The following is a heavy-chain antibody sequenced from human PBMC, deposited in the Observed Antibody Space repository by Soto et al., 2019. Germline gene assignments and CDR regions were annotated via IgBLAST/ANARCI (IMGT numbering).Heavy chain of an antibody. Sequence: GGSLRLSCAASGFTFSSYAMSWVRQAPGKGLEWVSAISGSGGSTYYADSVRGRFTISRDNSKNTLYLQMNSLRAEDTAVYYCAKTYYFQYSYNWFAPWGQGTLVTVSS. V-gene: IGHV3-23*01. CDR3: AKTYYFQYSYNWFAP. D-gene: IGHD3-10*01. CDR2: ISGSGGST. J-gene: IGHJ5*02. CDR1: GFTFSSYA.